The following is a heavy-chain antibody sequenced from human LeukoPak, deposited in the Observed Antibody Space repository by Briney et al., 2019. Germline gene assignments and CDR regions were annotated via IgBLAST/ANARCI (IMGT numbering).Heavy chain of an antibody. CDR2: MKGDASLI. CDR1: GFTFSSYA. Sequence: PGGSLRLSCAASGFTFSSYAMTWVRQAPGRGLQWVASMKGDASLIYYVDSVKGRFTISRDNARNSLYMQMNSLRVEDTAVYYCARLFGGVTTFDYWGQGALVTVSS. CDR3: ARLFGGVTTFDY. D-gene: IGHD2-8*02. V-gene: IGHV3-7*01. J-gene: IGHJ4*02.